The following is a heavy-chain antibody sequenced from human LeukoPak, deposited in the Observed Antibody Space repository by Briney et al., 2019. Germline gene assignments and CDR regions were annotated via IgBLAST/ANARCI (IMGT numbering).Heavy chain of an antibody. CDR3: ARDIGPYYYDSSGWPFDY. J-gene: IGHJ4*02. CDR2: INPNSGGT. V-gene: IGHV1-2*02. CDR1: AYTFTGYY. D-gene: IGHD3-22*01. Sequence: ASVKVSCKASAYTFTGYYMHWVRQAPGQGLEWMGWINPNSGGTNYAQKFQGRVTMTRDTSISTAYMELSRLRSDDTAVYYCARDIGPYYYDSSGWPFDYWGQGTLVTVSS.